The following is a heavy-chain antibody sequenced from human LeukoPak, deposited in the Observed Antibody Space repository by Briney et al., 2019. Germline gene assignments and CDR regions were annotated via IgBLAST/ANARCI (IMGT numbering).Heavy chain of an antibody. V-gene: IGHV3-21*01. CDR3: ARDGTEWELFDY. CDR2: ISSSSSYI. CDR1: GFIFRSYA. J-gene: IGHJ4*02. D-gene: IGHD1-26*01. Sequence: GGSLRLSCAASGFIFRSYAMSWVRQAPGKGLEWVSSISSSSSYIYYADSVKGRFTISRDNAKNSLYLQMNSLRAEDTAVYYCARDGTEWELFDYWGQGTLVTVSS.